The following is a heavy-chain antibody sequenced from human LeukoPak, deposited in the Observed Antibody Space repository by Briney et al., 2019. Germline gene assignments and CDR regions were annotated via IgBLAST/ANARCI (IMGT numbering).Heavy chain of an antibody. CDR1: GFTFSSYW. V-gene: IGHV3-7*01. CDR2: IKHDGYEK. J-gene: IGHJ4*02. Sequence: PGGSLRLSCTASGFTFSSYWMTWVRQAPGKGLEWVANIKHDGYEKYYADSVVGRLTISRDNAKNSLFLQMNNVRAEDMAVYYCVKGGRVHILDFWGQGTLVTVSS. CDR3: VKGGRVHILDF. D-gene: IGHD6-19*01.